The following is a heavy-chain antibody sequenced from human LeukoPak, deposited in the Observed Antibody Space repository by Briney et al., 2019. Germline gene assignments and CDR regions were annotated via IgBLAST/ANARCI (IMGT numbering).Heavy chain of an antibody. CDR3: ATDNWYVMNP. CDR1: RFTGPPFSAHW. J-gene: IGHJ6*02. D-gene: IGHD1-20*01. V-gene: IGHV3-74*01. CDR2: INGDGTMT. Sequence: GGSLRLSCAASRFTGPPFSAHWMHWVRQAPGQGLMWVAHINGDGTMTAYADSVKGRFIISRDNAKNTLFLQMDSLRLEDTAVYFCATDNWYVMNPWGQGTTVTVSS.